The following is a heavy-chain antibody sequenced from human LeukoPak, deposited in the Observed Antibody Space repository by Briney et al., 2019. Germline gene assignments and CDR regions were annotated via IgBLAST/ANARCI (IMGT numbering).Heavy chain of an antibody. V-gene: IGHV3-33*01. CDR1: GFTFSSYG. Sequence: PGRSLRLSCAASGFTFSSYGMHWVRQAPGKGLEWVAVIWYDGSNKYYADSVKGRFTISRDNSKNTLYLQMNSLKTEDTAVYYCTTEPPIAVADYWGQGTLVTVSS. CDR3: TTEPPIAVADY. J-gene: IGHJ4*02. CDR2: IWYDGSNK. D-gene: IGHD6-19*01.